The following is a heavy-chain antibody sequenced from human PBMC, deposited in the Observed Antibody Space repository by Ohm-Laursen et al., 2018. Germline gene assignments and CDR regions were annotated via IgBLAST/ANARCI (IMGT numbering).Heavy chain of an antibody. CDR2: TYYRTKWYN. D-gene: IGHD3-16*01. CDR3: ARDLYDVDAFDV. V-gene: IGHV6-1*01. J-gene: IGHJ3*01. Sequence: TLSLTCAIYGGSVSSNNAAWSWLRQSPSRGLMWLGRTYYRTKWYNDYAVSVNGRITINPDTSNNQFSLQLNSVTPEYTAVYYCARDLYDVDAFDVWGQGTMVTVSS. CDR1: GGSVSSNNAA.